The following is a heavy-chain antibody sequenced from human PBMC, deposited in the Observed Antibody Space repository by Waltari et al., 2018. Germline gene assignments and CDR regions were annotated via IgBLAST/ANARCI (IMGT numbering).Heavy chain of an antibody. CDR2: INTNSGGT. CDR1: GYTFTGYY. J-gene: IGHJ4*02. D-gene: IGHD2-2*02. CDR3: AREGCSSTSCYTYFDY. Sequence: QVQLVQSGAEVKKPGASVKVSCKASGYTFTGYYMHWVRQAPGQGLEWMGWINTNSGGTNYAKKFQGRVTMTRDTSISTAYMELSRLRSDDTAVYYCAREGCSSTSCYTYFDYWGQGTLVTVSS. V-gene: IGHV1-2*02.